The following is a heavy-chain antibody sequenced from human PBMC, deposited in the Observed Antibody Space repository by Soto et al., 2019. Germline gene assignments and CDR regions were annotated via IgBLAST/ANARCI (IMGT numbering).Heavy chain of an antibody. CDR2: IDHSGDT. J-gene: IGHJ5*02. V-gene: IGHV4-34*01. CDR1: GGSFSAYS. CDR3: GRVVRVRWNWFDL. D-gene: IGHD4-17*01. Sequence: PSETLSLTCAVYGGSFSAYSWSWIRQPPGKGLEWIGEIDHSGDTNNNPSLKSRVTISLDTSKNKFSLKLNSVIAAEAAAFYGGRVVRVRWNWFDLWGQGTLVTVSS.